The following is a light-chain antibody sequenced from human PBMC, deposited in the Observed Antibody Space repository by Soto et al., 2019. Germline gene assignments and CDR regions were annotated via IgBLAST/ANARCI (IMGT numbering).Light chain of an antibody. V-gene: IGLV2-23*03. CDR2: EGS. CDR1: SSDVGGYNL. Sequence: QSVLTQPASVSGSPGQSITISCTGTSSDVGGYNLVSWYQQHPGKAPKLMIYEGSKRPSGVPNRFSGSKSGNTASLTISGLQAEDEADYYCYSYAGSYTFYVFGTGTKVTVL. CDR3: YSYAGSYTFYV. J-gene: IGLJ1*01.